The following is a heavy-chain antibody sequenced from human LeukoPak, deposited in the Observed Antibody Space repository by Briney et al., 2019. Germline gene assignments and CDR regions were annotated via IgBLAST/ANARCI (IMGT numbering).Heavy chain of an antibody. CDR1: GYTLTDYA. V-gene: IGHV1-3*03. D-gene: IGHD2-15*01. CDR3: ARNRGSCSGGICTLGAFDI. CDR2: INAGNGNT. Sequence: ASVKVSCKASGYTLTDYAIHWVRQAPGQRLEWMGWINAGNGNTKYSQEFQGRVTFIRDTSARTAFMELSGLRSEDVAVYYCARNRGSCSGGICTLGAFDIWGQGTMVTVSS. J-gene: IGHJ3*02.